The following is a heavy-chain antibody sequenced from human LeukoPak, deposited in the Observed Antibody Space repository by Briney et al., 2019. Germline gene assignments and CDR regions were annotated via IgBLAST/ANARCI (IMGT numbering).Heavy chain of an antibody. Sequence: SETLSLTCTVSGGSISSVSYYWSWIREPAGKGLEWIGRIYTDGTTEYNPSLKSRVTVSVDTSKNQFSLKLTSVTAADTAVYYCARGGFGYDILTGYENDAFDIWGQGTMVTVSS. V-gene: IGHV4-61*02. J-gene: IGHJ3*02. D-gene: IGHD3-9*01. CDR3: ARGGFGYDILTGYENDAFDI. CDR1: GGSISSVSYY. CDR2: IYTDGTT.